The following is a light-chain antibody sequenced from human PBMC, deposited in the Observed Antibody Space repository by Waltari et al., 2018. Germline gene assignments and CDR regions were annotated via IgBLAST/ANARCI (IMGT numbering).Light chain of an antibody. J-gene: IGLJ3*02. Sequence: QAVLTQPSSLSASPGASASLTCTLRSGINVGTSRIYWYQQKPGSPPQSLLRYKSDSDKQQGSGVPSRFSGSKDVSANAGILLISGLQSEDEADYYCMMWHNSARVFGGGTKLTVL. CDR1: SGINVGTSR. CDR3: MMWHNSARV. V-gene: IGLV5-45*03. CDR2: YKSDSDK.